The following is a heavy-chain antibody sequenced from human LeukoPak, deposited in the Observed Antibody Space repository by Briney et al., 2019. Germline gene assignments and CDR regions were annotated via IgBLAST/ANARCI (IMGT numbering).Heavy chain of an antibody. CDR2: ISGSGGST. J-gene: IGHJ6*02. CDR3: AKRTSDSSSWYNYYYYGMDV. Sequence: PGGSLRLPCAASGFTFSSYAMSWVRQAPGKGLEWVSAISGSGGSTYYADSVKGRFTISRDNSKNTLYLQMNSLRAEDTAGYYCAKRTSDSSSWYNYYYYGMDVWGQGTTVTVSS. D-gene: IGHD6-13*01. V-gene: IGHV3-23*01. CDR1: GFTFSSYA.